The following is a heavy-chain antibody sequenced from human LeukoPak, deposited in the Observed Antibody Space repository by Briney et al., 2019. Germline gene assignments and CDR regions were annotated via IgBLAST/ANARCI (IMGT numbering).Heavy chain of an antibody. CDR1: GGSFSGYY. Sequence: SSETLSLTCAVYGGSFSGYYWSWLRQPPGKGLEWIGEINHSGSTNYNPSLKSRVTISVDTSKNQFSLKLSSVTAADTAVYYCARGLRRYYDSSGYYFDYWGQGTLVTVSS. CDR2: INHSGST. V-gene: IGHV4-34*01. CDR3: ARGLRRYYDSSGYYFDY. J-gene: IGHJ4*02. D-gene: IGHD3-22*01.